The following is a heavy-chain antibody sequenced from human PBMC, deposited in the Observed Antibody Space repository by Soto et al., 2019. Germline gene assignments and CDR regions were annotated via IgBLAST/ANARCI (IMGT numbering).Heavy chain of an antibody. J-gene: IGHJ4*02. CDR3: ASSPEGVYDY. CDR1: GGSISSSSYY. V-gene: IGHV4-39*01. D-gene: IGHD6-13*01. CDR2: IYYSGST. Sequence: QLPLQESGPGLVKPSETLSLTCTVSGGSISSSSYYWGWIRQPPGKGLEWIGSIYYSGSTYYNPSLKSRVTISVDTSKNQFSLKLSSVTAADTAVYYCASSPEGVYDYWGQGTLVTVSS.